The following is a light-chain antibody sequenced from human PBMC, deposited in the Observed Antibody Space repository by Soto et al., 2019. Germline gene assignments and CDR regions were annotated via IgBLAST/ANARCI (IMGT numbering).Light chain of an antibody. V-gene: IGLV2-14*01. CDR2: DVT. CDR1: SSDVGGYKY. Sequence: QSALTQPSSVSESPGQSITISCTGSSSDVGGYKYVSWYQQHPGKAPKLLIYDVTNRPSGVSNRFSGSKSGYTASLTISGLQSEDEADYYCSSYTSFKTLVFGTGTKVTVL. CDR3: SSYTSFKTLV. J-gene: IGLJ1*01.